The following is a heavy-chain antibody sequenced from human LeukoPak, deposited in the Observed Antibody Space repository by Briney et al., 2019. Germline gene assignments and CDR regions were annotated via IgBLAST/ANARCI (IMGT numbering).Heavy chain of an antibody. Sequence: KASETLSLTCAVYGGSFSSYYWGWIRQPPGKGLEWIGSIYYSGSTYYNPSLKSRVTISVDTSKNQFSLKLSSVTAADTAVYYCARVGPANYDILTGYLTFDYWGQGTLVTVSS. J-gene: IGHJ4*02. CDR3: ARVGPANYDILTGYLTFDY. CDR1: GGSFSSYY. V-gene: IGHV4-39*01. D-gene: IGHD3-9*01. CDR2: IYYSGST.